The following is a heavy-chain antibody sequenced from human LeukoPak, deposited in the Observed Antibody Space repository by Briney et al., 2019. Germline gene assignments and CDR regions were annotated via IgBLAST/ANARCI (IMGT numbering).Heavy chain of an antibody. CDR3: ARGSPDVTHYYCYGMDV. CDR1: GFTFSSYA. J-gene: IGHJ6*02. Sequence: GGSLRLSCAASGFTFSSYAMHWVRQAPGKGLEWVAVISYDGSNKYYADSVKGRFTISRDNSKNTLYLQMNSLRAEDTAVYYCARGSPDVTHYYCYGMDVWGQGTTVTVSS. CDR2: ISYDGSNK. V-gene: IGHV3-30-3*01. D-gene: IGHD1-14*01.